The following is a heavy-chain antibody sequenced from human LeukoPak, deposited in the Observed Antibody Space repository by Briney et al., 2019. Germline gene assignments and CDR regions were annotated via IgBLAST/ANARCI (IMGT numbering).Heavy chain of an antibody. V-gene: IGHV3-74*01. J-gene: IGHJ4*02. D-gene: IGHD3-10*01. CDR3: ARDLVAGSGSSGD. CDR2: IRGDGTFT. Sequence: GGSLRLSCAASGFTFSNHWMHWVRQVPGKGLLWVSRIRGDGTFTNYTDSVKGRFTISRDNTKDTLYLQMNSLRVEDTAVYYCARDLVAGSGSSGDWGQGTLVTVSS. CDR1: GFTFSNHW.